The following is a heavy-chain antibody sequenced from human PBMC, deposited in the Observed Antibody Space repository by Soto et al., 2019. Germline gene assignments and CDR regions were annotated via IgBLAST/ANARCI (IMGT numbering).Heavy chain of an antibody. CDR2: IIPIFGPA. J-gene: IGHJ4*02. CDR3: ARVPSGIAAAGTGY. D-gene: IGHD6-13*01. V-gene: IGHV1-69*12. Sequence: QVQLVQSGAEVKKPGSSVKVSCKASGGTFSSYAISWVRQAPGQGLEWMGGIIPIFGPANYAQKFQGRVKITADEPTSIAYMELSSLRAEDTAVYYCARVPSGIAAAGTGYWGQGTLVTVSS. CDR1: GGTFSSYA.